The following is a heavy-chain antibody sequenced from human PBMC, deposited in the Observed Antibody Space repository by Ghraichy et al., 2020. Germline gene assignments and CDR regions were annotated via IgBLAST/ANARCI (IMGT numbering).Heavy chain of an antibody. Sequence: GGSLRLSCTASGFTFGDYALNWFRQAPGKGLEWVGLIRPEVYGGTTENAASVKGRFSISRDDSKSIAHLQMNSLETEDTAVYFCATWGYSNSWYLAYWGQGTLVTVSS. J-gene: IGHJ4*02. CDR2: IRPEVYGGTT. CDR1: GFTFGDYA. D-gene: IGHD4-11*01. CDR3: ATWGYSNSWYLAY. V-gene: IGHV3-49*03.